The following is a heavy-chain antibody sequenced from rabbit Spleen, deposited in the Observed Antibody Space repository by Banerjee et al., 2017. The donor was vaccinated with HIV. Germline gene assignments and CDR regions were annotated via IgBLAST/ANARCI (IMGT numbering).Heavy chain of an antibody. CDR1: GFDFSSYG. J-gene: IGHJ4*01. CDR3: ARDPNYASGHYIYNF. D-gene: IGHD1-1*01. Sequence: QEQLVESGGGLVQPGGSLKLSCKASGFDFSSYGVSWVRQAPGKGLEWIGYIVPIFGVTYYANWVNGRFTISLDNAQNTVFLRMTSLTGADTATYFCARDPNYASGHYIYNFWGPGTLVTVS. CDR2: IVPIFGVT. V-gene: IGHV1S47*01.